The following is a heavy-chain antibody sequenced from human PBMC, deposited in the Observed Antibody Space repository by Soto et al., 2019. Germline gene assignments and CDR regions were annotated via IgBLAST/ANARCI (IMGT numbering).Heavy chain of an antibody. V-gene: IGHV3-30-3*01. Sequence: QVQLVESGGGVVQPGRSLRLSCAASGFTFSSYAMHWVRQAPGKGLEWVAVISYDGSNKHYADSVKGRFTISRDNSKNTLYLQMNSLRAEDTAVYYCARVRGRRGYSGYDGEFDYWGQGTLVTVSS. CDR2: ISYDGSNK. D-gene: IGHD5-12*01. J-gene: IGHJ4*02. CDR3: ARVRGRRGYSGYDGEFDY. CDR1: GFTFSSYA.